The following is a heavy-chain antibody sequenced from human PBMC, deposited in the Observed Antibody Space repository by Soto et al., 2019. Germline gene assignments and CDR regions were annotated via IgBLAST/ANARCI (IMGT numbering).Heavy chain of an antibody. J-gene: IGHJ6*02. Sequence: GGPLRLSCAASGFTFSSYDMHWVRQATGKGLEWVSAIGTAGDTYYPGSVKGRFTISRENAKNSLYLQMNSLRAGDTAVYYCARGAPYCSSTSCWLYGMDVWGQGTTVTVSS. CDR1: GFTFSSYD. CDR3: ARGAPYCSSTSCWLYGMDV. V-gene: IGHV3-13*04. CDR2: IGTAGDT. D-gene: IGHD2-2*01.